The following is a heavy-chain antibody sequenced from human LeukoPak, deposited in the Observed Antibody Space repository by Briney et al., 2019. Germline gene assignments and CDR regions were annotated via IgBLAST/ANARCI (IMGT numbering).Heavy chain of an antibody. CDR1: GFTFSTYA. D-gene: IGHD3-9*01. J-gene: IGHJ4*02. V-gene: IGHV3-23*01. CDR2: ISDGGTDT. Sequence: GGSLGLSCAASGFTFSTYAMSWVRQAPGKGLDWVSTISDGGTDTYYADSVKGRFTISRDNSKNTLYLQMNSLRAEDTAVYYCAKNPYYDILTGYYIDYWGQGTLVTVSS. CDR3: AKNPYYDILTGYYIDY.